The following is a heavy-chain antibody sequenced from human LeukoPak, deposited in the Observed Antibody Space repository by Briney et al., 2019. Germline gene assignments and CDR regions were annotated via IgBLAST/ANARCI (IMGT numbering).Heavy chain of an antibody. V-gene: IGHV3-74*01. J-gene: IGHJ6*02. Sequence: PGGSLRLSCAASGFTFSTYWMHWVRQAPGKGLVWVSRINYDGSSTRHADSVKGRFTISRDNAKNTLYLQMNSLRAEDTAVYYCARTVFHSVGDDYYGMDVWGQGTTVTVSS. CDR2: INYDGSST. CDR1: GFTFSTYW. D-gene: IGHD1-26*01. CDR3: ARTVFHSVGDDYYGMDV.